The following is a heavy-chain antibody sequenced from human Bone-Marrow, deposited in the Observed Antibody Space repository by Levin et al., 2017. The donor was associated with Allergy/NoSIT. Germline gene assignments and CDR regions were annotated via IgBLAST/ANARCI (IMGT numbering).Heavy chain of an antibody. CDR1: GFSVDKKY. Sequence: GGSLRLSCEVSGFSVDKKYMSWVRQAPGKGLEWVSVIWAGGDTYYADSVKGRFTISRDNVKNTLYLQMKSLRIEDTAVYYCATEPDFGGFFNRWGQGTLVAVSS. D-gene: IGHD3-16*01. V-gene: IGHV3-53*01. J-gene: IGHJ5*02. CDR3: ATEPDFGGFFNR. CDR2: IWAGGDT.